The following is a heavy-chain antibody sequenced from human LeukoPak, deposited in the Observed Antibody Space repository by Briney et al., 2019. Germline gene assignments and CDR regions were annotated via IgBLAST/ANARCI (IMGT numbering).Heavy chain of an antibody. CDR1: GASISSYY. J-gene: IGHJ4*02. CDR3: ARVWDRYFDWLLAFDY. D-gene: IGHD3-9*01. Sequence: SETLSLTCTVSGASISSYYWSWIRQPPGKGLEWIGYIYYSGSTNYNPSLKSRVTISVDTSKNQFSLKLSSVTAADTAVYYCARVWDRYFDWLLAFDYWGQGTLVTVSS. V-gene: IGHV4-59*01. CDR2: IYYSGST.